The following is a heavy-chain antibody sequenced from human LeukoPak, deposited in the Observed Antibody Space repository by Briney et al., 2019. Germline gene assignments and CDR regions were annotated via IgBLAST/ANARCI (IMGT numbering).Heavy chain of an antibody. J-gene: IGHJ4*02. Sequence: ASVKVSCKASGYTFTSYYIHWMRQAPGQGLEWMGIINPSDGSTNKAQKFQGRVTMTRDTSTNTVYMELSSLRSEDTAVYYCAIEPGHSSCYFDYWGQGTLVTVSS. D-gene: IGHD3-9*01. V-gene: IGHV1-46*01. CDR1: GYTFTSYY. CDR3: AIEPGHSSCYFDY. CDR2: INPSDGST.